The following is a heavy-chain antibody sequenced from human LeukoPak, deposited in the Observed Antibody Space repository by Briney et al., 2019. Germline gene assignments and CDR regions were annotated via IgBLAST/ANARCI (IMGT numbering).Heavy chain of an antibody. CDR1: GFTFSNSA. CDR3: AELGITMIGGV. J-gene: IGHJ6*04. D-gene: IGHD3-10*02. V-gene: IGHV3-23*01. CDR2: ISNSGGST. Sequence: GGSLRLSCAASGFTFSNSAMTWVRQVPEKGLEWVSTISNSGGSTYYADFVKGRFTIARDNSRNTLYLQMKGLRAEDTAVYYCAELGITMIGGVWGKGTTVTISS.